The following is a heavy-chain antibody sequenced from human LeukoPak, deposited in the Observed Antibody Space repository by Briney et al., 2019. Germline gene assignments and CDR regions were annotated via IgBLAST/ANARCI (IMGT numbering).Heavy chain of an antibody. CDR3: AGGQGWHFDL. J-gene: IGHJ2*01. V-gene: IGHV3-7*01. CDR2: IRQDGTEV. D-gene: IGHD2-15*01. CDR1: GFTFSSYA. Sequence: GRSLRLSCAASGFTFSSYAMHWVRQAPGKGLEWLADIRQDGTEVHYVASVKGRFTISRDSTSLFLQMNSLRAEDTAVYYCAGGQGWHFDLWGRGTLITVSS.